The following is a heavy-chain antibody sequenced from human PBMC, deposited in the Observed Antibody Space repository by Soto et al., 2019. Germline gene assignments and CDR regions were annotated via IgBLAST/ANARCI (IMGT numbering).Heavy chain of an antibody. V-gene: IGHV1-2*02. CDR3: VTGDHLVR. CDR2: INPKTGDT. D-gene: IGHD6-6*01. Sequence: ASVKVSCKTSGYTFTGYYLNWVRQAPGRGLEWVGWINPKTGDTNNAQKFQGRVTMTTDTSISTGYMELSGLKSDDTAVYYCVTGDHLVRWGQGTRVTVSS. J-gene: IGHJ4*02. CDR1: GYTFTGYY.